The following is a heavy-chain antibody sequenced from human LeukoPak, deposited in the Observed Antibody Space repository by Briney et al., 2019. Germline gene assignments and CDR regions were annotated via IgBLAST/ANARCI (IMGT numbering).Heavy chain of an antibody. V-gene: IGHV3-23*01. Sequence: PGGSLRLSCAASGFTFNNYVMTWVRQAPGKGLEWVSTISGSGGSTYYADSVKGRFTISSDNSKNTLYLQMNSLRAEDTALYYCAKDEGYYFSGRKPTRLDYWGQGTLVTVSS. J-gene: IGHJ4*02. CDR1: GFTFNNYV. CDR2: ISGSGGST. CDR3: AKDEGYYFSGRKPTRLDY. D-gene: IGHD3-10*01.